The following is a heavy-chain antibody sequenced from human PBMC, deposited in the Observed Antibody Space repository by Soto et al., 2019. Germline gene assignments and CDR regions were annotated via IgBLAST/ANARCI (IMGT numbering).Heavy chain of an antibody. D-gene: IGHD3-10*01. CDR2: IYWDDDK. Sequence: QITLKESGPPLVKPTQTLTLTCTFSGFSLSTSGVGVGWIRQPPGKALEWLALIYWDDDKLYSPSLKSRLTINKDTSKNQGDLTMTNMDPVDTAANDCAQRTSGKMDYWGQGTLVTVSS. J-gene: IGHJ4*02. CDR3: AQRTSGKMDY. V-gene: IGHV2-5*02. CDR1: GFSLSTSGVG.